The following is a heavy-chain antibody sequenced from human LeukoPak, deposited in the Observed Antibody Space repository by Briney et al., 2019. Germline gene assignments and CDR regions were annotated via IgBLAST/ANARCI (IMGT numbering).Heavy chain of an antibody. D-gene: IGHD3-10*01. CDR1: GGSFSGCY. CDR3: ARGQWFRAF. V-gene: IGHV4-34*01. CDR2: IHYSGSV. J-gene: IGHJ4*02. Sequence: PSETLSLTCAVYGGSFSGCYWTWIRQPPGKGLEWIGEIHYSGSVTYNPSLETRVTISVDTSKNQFSLRINSVTAADTAVYYCARGQWFRAFWSRGTPVTVSS.